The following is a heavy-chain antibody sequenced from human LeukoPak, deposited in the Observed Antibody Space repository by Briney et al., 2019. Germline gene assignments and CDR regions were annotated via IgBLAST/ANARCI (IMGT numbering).Heavy chain of an antibody. CDR2: IYYSGST. Sequence: SETLSLTCTVSGGSISSGGYYWSWIRQHPGKGLEWIGCIYYSGSTYYNPSLKSRVTISVDTSKNQFSLKLSSVTAADTAVYYCARDRRSQHYDFWSGYYGYWGQGTLVTVSS. V-gene: IGHV4-31*03. CDR3: ARDRRSQHYDFWSGYYGY. CDR1: GGSISSGGYY. D-gene: IGHD3-3*01. J-gene: IGHJ4*02.